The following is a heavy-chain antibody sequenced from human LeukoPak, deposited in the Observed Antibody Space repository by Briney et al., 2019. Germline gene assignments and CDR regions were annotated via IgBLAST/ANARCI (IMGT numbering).Heavy chain of an antibody. D-gene: IGHD6-19*01. CDR1: GYTFTSYA. CDR2: INAGNGNT. Sequence: ASVKVFCKASGYTFTSYAMHWVRQAPGQRLEWMGWINAGNGNTKYSQKFQGRVTITRDTSASTAYMELSSLRSEDTAVYYCARSYSSGWYKFDYWGQGTLVTVSS. J-gene: IGHJ4*02. V-gene: IGHV1-3*01. CDR3: ARSYSSGWYKFDY.